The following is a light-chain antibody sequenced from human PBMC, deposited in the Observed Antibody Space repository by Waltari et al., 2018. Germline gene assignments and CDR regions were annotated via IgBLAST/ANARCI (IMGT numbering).Light chain of an antibody. CDR2: QDS. CDR3: QAWDSSTAGV. J-gene: IGLJ1*01. Sequence: SYELTQPPSVSVAPGQTASITCYGDKLGDKYAWWYQQKPGQSPVLVIYQDSKRPSGIPERFSGSNSGNTATLTISGTRAMDEADYYWQAWDSSTAGVFGTGTKVTVL. CDR1: KLGDKY. V-gene: IGLV3-1*01.